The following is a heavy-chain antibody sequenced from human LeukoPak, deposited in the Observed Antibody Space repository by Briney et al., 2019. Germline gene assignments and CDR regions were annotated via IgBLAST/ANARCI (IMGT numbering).Heavy chain of an antibody. J-gene: IGHJ5*02. D-gene: IGHD3-10*01. CDR3: ARWGVGVSRFDP. CDR1: GGSISSSSYC. CDR2: INYSGSS. V-gene: IGHV4-39*01. Sequence: PSETLSLACTVSGGSISSSSYCWVWIRQPPGQGLVWVGSINYSGSSYYNPSLKGRVNISVDTSKNQFSLKLSSVTAAETAVYYCARWGVGVSRFDPWGQGTLVTVSS.